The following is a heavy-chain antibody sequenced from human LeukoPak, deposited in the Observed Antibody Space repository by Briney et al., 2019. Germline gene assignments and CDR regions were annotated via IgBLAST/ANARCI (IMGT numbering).Heavy chain of an antibody. CDR2: ISYDGSNK. CDR1: GFTFSSYA. J-gene: IGHJ6*02. V-gene: IGHV3-30-3*01. Sequence: PGGSLRLSCAASGFTFSSYAMHWVRQAPGKGLEWVAVISYDGSNKYYADSVKGRFTISRDNSKNTLYLQMNSLGAEDTAVYYCAREYCSGGSCYSDYYYYGMDVWGQGITVTVSS. CDR3: AREYCSGGSCYSDYYYYGMDV. D-gene: IGHD2-15*01.